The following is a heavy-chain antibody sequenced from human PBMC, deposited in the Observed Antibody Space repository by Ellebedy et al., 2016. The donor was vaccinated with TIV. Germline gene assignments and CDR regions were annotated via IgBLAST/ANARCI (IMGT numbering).Heavy chain of an antibody. V-gene: IGHV1-2*02. CDR2: INPNSGGT. CDR3: ATLLRYCSSTSCSRGQRWFNP. D-gene: IGHD2-2*01. J-gene: IGHJ5*02. Sequence: ASVKVSCXASGYTFTGYYMHWVRQAPGQGLEWMGWINPNSGGTNYAQKFQGRVTMTRDTSISTAYMELSRLRSDDTAVYYCATLLRYCSSTSCSRGQRWFNPWGQGTLVTVSS. CDR1: GYTFTGYY.